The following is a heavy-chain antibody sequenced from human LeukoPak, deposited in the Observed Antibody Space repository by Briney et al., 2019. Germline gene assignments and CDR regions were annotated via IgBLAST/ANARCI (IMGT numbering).Heavy chain of an antibody. CDR1: GDPITSANW. CDR3: VRGDDYIFDY. CDR2: ISHSGAT. D-gene: IGHD4-11*01. J-gene: IGHJ4*02. Sequence: SETLSLTCAVSGDPITSANWWSWVRQSPGKGLEWIGEISHSGATNHNPSLKSRVTMSLDKSKNQLSLRVNSVTAADAAVYYCVRGDDYIFDYWGQGTLVTVSS. V-gene: IGHV4-4*02.